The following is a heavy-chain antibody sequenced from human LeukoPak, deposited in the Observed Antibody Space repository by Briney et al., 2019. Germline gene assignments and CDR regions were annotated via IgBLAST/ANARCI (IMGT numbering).Heavy chain of an antibody. CDR3: ARGGAYGDHDGAFDI. CDR2: IYPSGST. CDR1: GASISSYY. Sequence: PSGTLSLTCTVPGASISSYYCSWIRQPAGKGLEWIGRIYPSGSTNYNPSLKSRVTMSVDTSKNQFSLKLSSVTAADTAVYFCARGGAYGDHDGAFDIWGQGTMVTVSS. D-gene: IGHD4-17*01. J-gene: IGHJ3*02. V-gene: IGHV4-4*07.